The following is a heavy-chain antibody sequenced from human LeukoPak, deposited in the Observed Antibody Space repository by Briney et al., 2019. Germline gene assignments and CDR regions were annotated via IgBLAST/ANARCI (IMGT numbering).Heavy chain of an antibody. CDR3: ARQVTTTRGYLDS. Sequence: SETLTPTCNVSGGSVSNSDYYWAWIRQPPGKGLEWIGSIYYTGSGYSNQSLQSRVTLSVDTSKNHFSLGLTSVTAADTAVYYCARQVTTTRGYLDSWGQGTLVTASS. CDR1: GGSVSNSDYY. CDR2: IYYTGSG. J-gene: IGHJ4*02. V-gene: IGHV4-39*01. D-gene: IGHD4-11*01.